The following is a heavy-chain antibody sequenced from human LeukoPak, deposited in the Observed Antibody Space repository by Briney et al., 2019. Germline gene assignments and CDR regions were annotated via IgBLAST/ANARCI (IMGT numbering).Heavy chain of an antibody. J-gene: IGHJ4*02. V-gene: IGHV4-39*07. CDR1: GDSISSSRSY. Sequence: PSETLSLTCTVSGDSISSSRSYWGWIRQPPGKGLEWIGSIYYSGSTYYNPSLKSRVTISVDTSKNQFSLKLSSVTAADTAVYYCARVPLYSSGRYHFDYWGQGTLVTVSS. CDR3: ARVPLYSSGRYHFDY. CDR2: IYYSGST. D-gene: IGHD6-19*01.